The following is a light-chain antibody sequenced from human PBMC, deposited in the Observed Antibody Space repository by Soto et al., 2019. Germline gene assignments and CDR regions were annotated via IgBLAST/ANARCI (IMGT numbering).Light chain of an antibody. V-gene: IGKV3-20*01. Sequence: EIVLPQSPGTLSLSPGERATLSCRASESISSTYLAWYQQKPGQAPRLLIDGASTRATGIQDRFSGTGSGTGVTLTINRLETEDFAVYYCQHYGNSPYTFGQGTKLDI. CDR2: GAS. CDR3: QHYGNSPYT. CDR1: ESISSTY. J-gene: IGKJ2*01.